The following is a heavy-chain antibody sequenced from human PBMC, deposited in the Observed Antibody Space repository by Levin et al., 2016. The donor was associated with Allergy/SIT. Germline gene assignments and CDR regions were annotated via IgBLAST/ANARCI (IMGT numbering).Heavy chain of an antibody. Sequence: GESLKISCAASGFTFSSYWMSWVRQAPGKGLEWVANIKQDGSEKYYVDSVKGRFTISRDNAKNSLYLQMNSLRAEDTAVYYCAKDQGSSWYGGWYFDLWGRGTLVTVSS. D-gene: IGHD6-13*01. CDR2: IKQDGSEK. CDR1: GFTFSSYW. CDR3: AKDQGSSWYGGWYFDL. J-gene: IGHJ2*01. V-gene: IGHV3-7*01.